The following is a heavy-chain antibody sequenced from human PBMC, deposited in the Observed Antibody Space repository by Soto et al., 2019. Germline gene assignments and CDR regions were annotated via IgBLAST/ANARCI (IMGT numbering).Heavy chain of an antibody. V-gene: IGHV4-31*03. Sequence: PSETLSLTCTVSGGSISSGGYYWSWIRQHPGKGLEWIGYTYYSGSTYYNPSLKSRVTISVDTSKNQFSLKLSSVTAADTAVYYCAREDYYGSGGYYNSFDYWGQGTLVTVSS. J-gene: IGHJ4*02. CDR3: AREDYYGSGGYYNSFDY. D-gene: IGHD3-10*01. CDR1: GGSISSGGYY. CDR2: TYYSGST.